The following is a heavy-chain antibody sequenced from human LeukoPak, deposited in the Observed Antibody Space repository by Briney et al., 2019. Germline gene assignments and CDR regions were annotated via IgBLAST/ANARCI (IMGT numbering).Heavy chain of an antibody. Sequence: SETLSLTCTVSGGSISSSSYYWGWIRQPPGKGLEWIGSIYYSGSTYYNPSLKSRVTISVDTSKNQFSLKLSSVTAADTAVYYCARQYFLILSLYYFDYWGQGTLVTVSS. V-gene: IGHV4-39*01. CDR3: ARQYFLILSLYYFDY. CDR1: GGSISSSSYY. D-gene: IGHD3-10*02. CDR2: IYYSGST. J-gene: IGHJ4*02.